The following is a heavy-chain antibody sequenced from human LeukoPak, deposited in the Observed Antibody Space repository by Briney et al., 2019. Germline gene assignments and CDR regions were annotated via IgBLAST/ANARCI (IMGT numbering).Heavy chain of an antibody. Sequence: SETLSLTCAVYGGSFSDYYWSWVRQPPGKGLEWIGEINHRGSTNYNPSLKSRVTISVDTSKNQFSLKLSSVTAADTAVYYCASHKTGIVVVPAAIDYWGQGTLVTVSS. J-gene: IGHJ4*02. V-gene: IGHV4-34*01. CDR1: GGSFSDYY. D-gene: IGHD2-2*01. CDR2: INHRGST. CDR3: ASHKTGIVVVPAAIDY.